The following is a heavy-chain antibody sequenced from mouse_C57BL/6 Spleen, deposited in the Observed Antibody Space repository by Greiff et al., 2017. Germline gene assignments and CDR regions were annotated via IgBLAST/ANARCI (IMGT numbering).Heavy chain of an antibody. D-gene: IGHD3-1*01. CDR1: GYTFTSYW. CDR3: ARGGYTAMDY. V-gene: IGHV1-50*01. CDR2: IDPSDSYT. Sequence: QVQLQQPGAELVKPVASVKLSCKASGYTFTSYWMQWVKQRPGQGLEWIGEIDPSDSYTNYNQKFKGKATLTVDTSSSTAYMQLSSLTSEDSAVYYCARGGYTAMDYRDQGTSVTVSS. J-gene: IGHJ4*01.